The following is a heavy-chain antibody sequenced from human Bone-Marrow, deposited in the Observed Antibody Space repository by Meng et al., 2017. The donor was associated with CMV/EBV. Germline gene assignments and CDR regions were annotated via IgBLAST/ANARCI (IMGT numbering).Heavy chain of an antibody. D-gene: IGHD3-10*02. CDR2: IIPMIDKA. J-gene: IGHJ3*01. V-gene: IGHV1-69*10. CDR3: ARREDVRGDTFEV. Sequence: SVKVSCKASGGTFRRYAFSWVRQAPGQGLEWMGGIIPMIDKAHYEQKFRGTVTITADKSPGKAYMELNSLKSDDTAVYYWARREDVRGDTFEVWGQGTMVTVSS. CDR1: GGTFRRYA.